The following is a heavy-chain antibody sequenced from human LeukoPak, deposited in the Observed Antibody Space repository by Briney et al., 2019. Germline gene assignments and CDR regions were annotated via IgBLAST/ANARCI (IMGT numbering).Heavy chain of an antibody. D-gene: IGHD3-10*01. Sequence: GGSLRLSCAASGFTSSDYYMSWIRQAPGKGLEWVSYISSSSAYTNYADSVKGRFTISRDNAKNSLYLQMDSLRAEDTAVYYCAGTHYYAFDIWGQGTMVTVSS. CDR2: ISSSSAYT. J-gene: IGHJ3*02. V-gene: IGHV3-11*03. CDR3: AGTHYYAFDI. CDR1: GFTSSDYY.